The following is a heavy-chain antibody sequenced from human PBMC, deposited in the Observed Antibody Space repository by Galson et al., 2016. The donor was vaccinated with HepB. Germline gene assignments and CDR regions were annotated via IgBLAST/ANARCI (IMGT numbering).Heavy chain of an antibody. D-gene: IGHD6-25*01. Sequence: QSGAEVKKPGESLNISCEASGYTFTNDWIAWVRQMPGKGLEWMGFIYPRDSDTRYSPSFQGHVTMSVEKSISTAYLQWSGLKASDTAMYFCVRPSAGWFASWGQGTLVTVSS. CDR1: GYTFTNDW. CDR2: IYPRDSDT. V-gene: IGHV5-51*01. J-gene: IGHJ5*01. CDR3: VRPSAGWFAS.